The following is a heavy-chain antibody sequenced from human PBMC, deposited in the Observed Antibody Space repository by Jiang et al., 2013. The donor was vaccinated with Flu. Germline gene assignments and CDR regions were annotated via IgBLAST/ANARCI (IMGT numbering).Heavy chain of an antibody. CDR3: ARQESSSDPEFDY. V-gene: IGHV5-51*01. J-gene: IGHJ4*02. Sequence: FTSYWIGWVRQMPGKGLEWMGIIYPGDSDTRYSPSFQGQVTISADKSISTAYLQWSSLKASDTAMYYCARQESSSDPEFDYWGQGTLVTVSS. CDR2: IYPGDSDT. CDR1: FTSYW. D-gene: IGHD6-19*01.